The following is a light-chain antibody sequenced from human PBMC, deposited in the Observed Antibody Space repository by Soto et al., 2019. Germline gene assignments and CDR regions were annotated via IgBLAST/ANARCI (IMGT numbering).Light chain of an antibody. J-gene: IGKJ1*01. V-gene: IGKV3-20*01. CDR2: GGS. CDR3: QQYYSSRT. CDR1: QSVGSRW. Sequence: EIVLTQSPGTVSLSPGERATLSCRASQSVGSRWLAWYQQKPGQAPRVLIYGGSNRATGIPDRFSGRGSGTDFTLTISRLDHEDFAVYYCQQYYSSRTFGQGTKVEMK.